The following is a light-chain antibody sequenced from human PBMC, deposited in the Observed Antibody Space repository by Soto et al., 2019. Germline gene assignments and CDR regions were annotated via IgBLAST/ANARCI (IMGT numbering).Light chain of an antibody. V-gene: IGLV2-11*01. J-gene: IGLJ1*01. CDR3: CSYAGSYASDYV. CDR2: DVS. CDR1: SSDVGAYDY. Sequence: QSALTQPPSVSGSPGQSVTISCTGTSSDVGAYDYVSWYQQHPGKAPKLIIYDVSKRPSGVPDRFSGSKSGNTASLTISGLQAEDEADYYCCSYAGSYASDYVFGAGTKLTVL.